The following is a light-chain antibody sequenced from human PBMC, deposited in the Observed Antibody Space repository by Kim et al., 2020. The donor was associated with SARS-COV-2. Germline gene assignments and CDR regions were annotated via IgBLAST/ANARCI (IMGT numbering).Light chain of an antibody. Sequence: SYELTQPPSVSVAPGKTVRITCGGNNIGSKSVHWYQQKPGQAPVLVIYYDSDRTSGIPERFSGSNSGNTATLTISRVEAGDEADYYCQVWDSSSDHWVFGGGTQLTVL. J-gene: IGLJ3*02. CDR3: QVWDSSSDHWV. CDR1: NIGSKS. V-gene: IGLV3-21*04. CDR2: YDS.